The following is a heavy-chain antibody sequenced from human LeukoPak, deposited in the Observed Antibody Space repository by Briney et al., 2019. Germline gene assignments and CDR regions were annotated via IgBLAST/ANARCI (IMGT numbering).Heavy chain of an antibody. CDR1: GFTFSDYY. Sequence: RPGGSLRPSCAASGFTFSDYYMNWIRQAPGKGLEWVSYISSSGSTIYYADSVKGRFTISRDNAKNSLYLQMNSLRADDMAVYYCARDSGDYYFDYWGQGTLVTVSS. CDR3: ARDSGDYYFDY. D-gene: IGHD4-17*01. J-gene: IGHJ4*02. CDR2: ISSSGSTI. V-gene: IGHV3-11*01.